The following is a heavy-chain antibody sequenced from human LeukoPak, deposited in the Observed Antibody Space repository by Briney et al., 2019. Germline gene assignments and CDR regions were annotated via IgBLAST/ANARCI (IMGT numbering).Heavy chain of an antibody. CDR2: FYLGYSDL. J-gene: IGHJ4*02. V-gene: IGHV5-51*01. Sequence: GEALKIPCNSSGYNFINYWLGWVRQMPGKGLEWRGLFYLGYSDLIYSPSFQGQVTISADKSISTAYMQWSSLKASDTAMYYCVRLKYYDSSGYYDYWGQGTLVTVSS. CDR1: GYNFINYW. CDR3: VRLKYYDSSGYYDY. D-gene: IGHD3-22*01.